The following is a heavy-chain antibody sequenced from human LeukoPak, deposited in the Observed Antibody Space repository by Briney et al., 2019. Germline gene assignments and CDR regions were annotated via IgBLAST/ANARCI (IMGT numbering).Heavy chain of an antibody. CDR2: VNYIGSS. J-gene: IGHJ4*02. D-gene: IGHD4-23*01. V-gene: IGHV4-31*03. CDR1: GDSVNIHHHF. CDR3: AREGGNFDFDS. Sequence: PSETLSLTCTVSGDSVNIHHHFWGWIRQHPGNGLEWIGYVNYIGSSFYNPSLKSRVTISLDTSKNQISLNLTTVTAADTAVYYCAREGGNFDFDSWGQGSLVTVSS.